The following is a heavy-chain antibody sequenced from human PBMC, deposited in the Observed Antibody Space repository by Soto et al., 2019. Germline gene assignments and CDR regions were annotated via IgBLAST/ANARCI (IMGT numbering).Heavy chain of an antibody. V-gene: IGHV3-11*01. J-gene: IGHJ3*02. Sequence: QVQLVESGGGLVKPGGSLRLSCAASGFTFSDYYMSWIRQAPGKGLEWVSYISSSGSTIYYADSVKGRFTISRDNAKKSLYLQMNSLRAEDTAVYYCARDWWTMVRGVPNFDAFDIWGQGTMVTVSS. D-gene: IGHD3-10*01. CDR1: GFTFSDYY. CDR2: ISSSGSTI. CDR3: ARDWWTMVRGVPNFDAFDI.